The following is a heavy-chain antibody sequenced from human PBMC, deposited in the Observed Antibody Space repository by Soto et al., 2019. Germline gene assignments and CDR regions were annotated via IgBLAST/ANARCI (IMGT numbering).Heavy chain of an antibody. CDR2: ISAYNGNT. Sequence: ASVKVSCKASGYTFTSYGICWVRQAPGQGLEWMGWISAYNGNTNYAQKLQGRVTMTTDTYTSTAYMELRSLRSDDTAVYYCARAFFSASGVTAAAGTDYYYYYRMDVWGQGTTVTVP. J-gene: IGHJ6*02. CDR3: ARAFFSASGVTAAAGTDYYYYYRMDV. V-gene: IGHV1-18*01. D-gene: IGHD6-13*01. CDR1: GYTFTSYG.